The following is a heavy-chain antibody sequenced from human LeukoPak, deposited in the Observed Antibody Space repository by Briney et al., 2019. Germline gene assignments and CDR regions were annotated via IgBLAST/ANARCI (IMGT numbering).Heavy chain of an antibody. D-gene: IGHD5-18*01. Sequence: PSETLSLTCTVSGGSISSYYWSWIRQPPGKGLEWIGYIYYSGRTNYNPSLKSRVAISVDTSKNQFSLKLSSVTAADTAVYYCARGYSYGPYYYYYYMDVWGKGTTVTVSS. CDR3: ARGYSYGPYYYYYYMDV. V-gene: IGHV4-59*01. CDR2: IYYSGRT. CDR1: GGSISSYY. J-gene: IGHJ6*03.